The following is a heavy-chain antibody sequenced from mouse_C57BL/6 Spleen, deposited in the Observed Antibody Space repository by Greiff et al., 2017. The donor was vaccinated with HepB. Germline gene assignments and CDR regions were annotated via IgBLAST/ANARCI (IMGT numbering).Heavy chain of an antibody. V-gene: IGHV1-53*01. D-gene: IGHD2-4*01. J-gene: IGHJ4*01. CDR3: ARGDYDYDVDYAIDY. CDR1: GYTFTSYW. CDR2: INPSNGGT. Sequence: VQLQQPGTELVKPGASVKLSCKASGYTFTSYWMHWVKQRPGQGLEWIGNINPSNGGTNYNEKFKSKATLTVDKSSSTAYMQLSSLTSEDSAVYYCARGDYDYDVDYAIDYWGQGTSVTVSS.